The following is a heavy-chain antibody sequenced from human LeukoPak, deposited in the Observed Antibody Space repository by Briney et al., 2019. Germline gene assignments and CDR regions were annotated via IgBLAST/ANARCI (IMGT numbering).Heavy chain of an antibody. J-gene: IGHJ3*02. Sequence: PGGSLRLSCAASGFTFSSYAMHWVRQAPGKGLEWVAVISYDGSNKYYADSVKGRFTISRDNSKNTLYLQMNSLRAEDTAVYYCARDNIAARLGAFDIWGQGTMVTVSS. CDR2: ISYDGSNK. D-gene: IGHD6-6*01. V-gene: IGHV3-30-3*01. CDR1: GFTFSSYA. CDR3: ARDNIAARLGAFDI.